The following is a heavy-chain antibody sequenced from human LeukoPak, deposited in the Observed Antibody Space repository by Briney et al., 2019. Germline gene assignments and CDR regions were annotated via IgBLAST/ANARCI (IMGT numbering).Heavy chain of an antibody. D-gene: IGHD5-12*01. CDR2: ISGSGGST. J-gene: IGHJ6*03. V-gene: IGHV3-23*01. CDR1: GFTFSSYG. CDR3: VRGVATYYYYYMDV. Sequence: PGGSLRLSCAASGFTFSSYGMSWVRQAPGKGLEWVSAISGSGGSTYYADSVKGRFTISRDNSKNTLYLQMNSLRAEDTAVYYCVRGVATYYYYYMDVWGKGTTVTVSS.